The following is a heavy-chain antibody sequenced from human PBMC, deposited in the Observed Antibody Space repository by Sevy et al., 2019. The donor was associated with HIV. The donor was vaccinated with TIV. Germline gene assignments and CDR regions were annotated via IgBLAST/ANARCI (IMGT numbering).Heavy chain of an antibody. D-gene: IGHD3-10*01. J-gene: IGHJ4*02. Sequence: GGSLRLSCAASGFTFSRDWMTWVRQAPGKGLEWVAKIKADGSENYSVDSVKGRFSVSRDNAKNALYLQMNSLRAEDTAVYYWARGANNLYDWGQGTLVTVS. CDR2: IKADGSEN. V-gene: IGHV3-7*01. CDR3: ARGANNLYD. CDR1: GFTFSRDW.